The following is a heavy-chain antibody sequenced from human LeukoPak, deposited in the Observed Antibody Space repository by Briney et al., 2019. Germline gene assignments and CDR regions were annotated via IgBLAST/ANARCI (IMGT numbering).Heavy chain of an antibody. J-gene: IGHJ4*02. CDR1: GGSISSSSYY. Sequence: PSETLSLTCTVSGGSISSSSYYWGWIRQPPGKGLEWIGSIYYSGSTYYNPSLKSRVSISVDTSKNQFSLKLSSVTAADTAAYYCARRFFYYYGSGSYFMAGFYDYWGQGTLVTVSS. D-gene: IGHD3-10*01. CDR3: ARRFFYYYGSGSYFMAGFYDY. CDR2: IYYSGST. V-gene: IGHV4-39*07.